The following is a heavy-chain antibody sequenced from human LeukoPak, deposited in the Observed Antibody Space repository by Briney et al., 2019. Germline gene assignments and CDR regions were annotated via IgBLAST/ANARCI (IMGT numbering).Heavy chain of an antibody. J-gene: IGHJ4*02. V-gene: IGHV3-74*01. CDR3: ARAGYYYDSSGYYGDDY. D-gene: IGHD3-22*01. CDR1: GDTFSSYW. CDR2: SNSDGSST. Sequence: PGGSLRLFCAASGDTFSSYWMHWVRQAPGRGLVWVSRSNSDGSSTSYADSVKGRFTISRDNAKNTLYLQMNSLRAEDTAVYYCARAGYYYDSSGYYGDDYWGQGTLVTVSS.